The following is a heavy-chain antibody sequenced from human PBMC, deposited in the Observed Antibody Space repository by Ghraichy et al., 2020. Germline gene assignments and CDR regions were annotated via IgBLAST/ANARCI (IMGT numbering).Heavy chain of an antibody. CDR2: IYYSGST. J-gene: IGHJ3*02. D-gene: IGHD3-22*01. CDR1: GGSISSYY. Sequence: SETLSLTCTVSGGSISSYYWSWIRQPPGKGLEWIGYIYYSGSTNYNPSLKSRVTISVDTSKNQFSLKLSSVTAADTAVYYCARAGSSGYYYTFSAFDIWGQGTMVTVSS. CDR3: ARAGSSGYYYTFSAFDI. V-gene: IGHV4-59*01.